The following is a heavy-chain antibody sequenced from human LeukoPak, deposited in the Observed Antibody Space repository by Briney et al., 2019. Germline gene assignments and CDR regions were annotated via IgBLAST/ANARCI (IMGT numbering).Heavy chain of an antibody. CDR2: ISAYNGNT. Sequence: VASVKVSCKASGYTFTIYGISWVRQAPGQGLEWMGWISAYNGNTNYAQKLQGRVTMTTDTSTSTAYMELRSLRSDDTAVYYCARSTASIAAAGAVDYWGQGTLVTVSS. J-gene: IGHJ4*02. CDR3: ARSTASIAAAGAVDY. CDR1: GYTFTIYG. D-gene: IGHD6-13*01. V-gene: IGHV1-18*01.